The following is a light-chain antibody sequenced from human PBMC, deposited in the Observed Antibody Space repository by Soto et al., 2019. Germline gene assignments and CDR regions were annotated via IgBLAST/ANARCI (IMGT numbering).Light chain of an antibody. CDR2: QDS. J-gene: IGLJ2*01. Sequence: SYELTQPPSVSVSPGQTASITCSGDNWGDKYACWYQQKPGQSPVLVIYQDSKRPSGIPERFYGSNSGNTATLTISGTQAMDEADYYCQEWDSSTGGVVFGGGTKLTVL. CDR1: NWGDKY. CDR3: QEWDSSTGGVV. V-gene: IGLV3-1*01.